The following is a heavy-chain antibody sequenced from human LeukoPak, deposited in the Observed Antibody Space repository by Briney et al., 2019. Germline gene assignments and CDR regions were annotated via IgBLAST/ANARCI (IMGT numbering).Heavy chain of an antibody. Sequence: SETLSLTCTVSGGSISSYYWSWIRQPPGKGLEWIGYIYYSGSTNYNPSLKSRVTISVDTSKNQFSLKLSSVTAADTAVYYCARGLNRVSDAFDIWGQGTMVTVSS. D-gene: IGHD3-16*01. CDR3: ARGLNRVSDAFDI. CDR2: IYYSGST. CDR1: GGSISSYY. J-gene: IGHJ3*02. V-gene: IGHV4-59*01.